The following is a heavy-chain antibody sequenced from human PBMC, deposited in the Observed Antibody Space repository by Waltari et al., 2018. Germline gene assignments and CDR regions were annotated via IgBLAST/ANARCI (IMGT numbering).Heavy chain of an antibody. J-gene: IGHJ5*02. Sequence: VQLVQSGAEVKKPGASVKVSCKASGYTFTGYYMHWVRQAPGQGLEWMGWINPKSGGTNYAQKFQGRVTMTRDTSISTAYMELSRLRSDDTAVYYCARASRSRVWFDPWGQGTLVTVSS. V-gene: IGHV1-2*02. D-gene: IGHD1-26*01. CDR1: GYTFTGYY. CDR3: ARASRSRVWFDP. CDR2: INPKSGGT.